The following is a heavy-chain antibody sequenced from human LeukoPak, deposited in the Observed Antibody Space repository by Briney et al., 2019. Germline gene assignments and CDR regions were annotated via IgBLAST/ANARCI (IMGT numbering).Heavy chain of an antibody. Sequence: GESLKISCKISGYKFTSYLISWVRQMPGKGLEWMGIIYPGDSDIRYSPSFQGQVTISADKSISTAYLQWSSLKASDTAMYYCARTLNWDLDYWGQGTLVTVSS. CDR3: ARTLNWDLDY. J-gene: IGHJ4*02. D-gene: IGHD7-27*01. V-gene: IGHV5-51*01. CDR2: IYPGDSDI. CDR1: GYKFTSYL.